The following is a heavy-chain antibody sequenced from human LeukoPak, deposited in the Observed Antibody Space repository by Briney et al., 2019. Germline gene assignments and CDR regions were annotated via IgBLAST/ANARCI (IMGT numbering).Heavy chain of an antibody. D-gene: IGHD5-12*01. CDR3: ASRRGYSGYDSYAFDI. V-gene: IGHV5-51*01. Sequence: GESLKISCKGSGYSFTSYWIGWVRQMPGKGLEWMGIIYPGDSDTRYSPSFQGQVTISADKSISTSYLQWSSLKASDTAVYYCASRRGYSGYDSYAFDIWGQGTMVTVSS. J-gene: IGHJ3*02. CDR2: IYPGDSDT. CDR1: GYSFTSYW.